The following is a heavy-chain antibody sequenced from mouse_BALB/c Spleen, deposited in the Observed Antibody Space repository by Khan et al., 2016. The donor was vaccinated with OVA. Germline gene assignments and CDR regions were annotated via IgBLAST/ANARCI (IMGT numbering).Heavy chain of an antibody. V-gene: IGHV1S137*01. Sequence: QVQLQQSGAELVRPGVSVKISCKGSGYTFTDYAMHWVKRSHAKSLEWIGVISTYYGDASYNQKFKDKATMTVDKSSSTAYMELARLTSEDSAIYYCVRDYRYEDYYAMDYWGQGTSVTVSS. J-gene: IGHJ4*01. CDR1: GYTFTDYA. CDR2: ISTYYGDA. CDR3: VRDYRYEDYYAMDY. D-gene: IGHD2-14*01.